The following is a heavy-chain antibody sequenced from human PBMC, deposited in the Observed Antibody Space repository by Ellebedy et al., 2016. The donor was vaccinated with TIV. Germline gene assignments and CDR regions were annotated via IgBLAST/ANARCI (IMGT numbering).Heavy chain of an antibody. CDR2: IIPILAIA. V-gene: IGHV1-69*04. CDR3: ATERHVEMATIITDAFDI. Sequence: AASVKVSCKASGATFSSYAISWVRQAPGQGLEWMGRIIPILAIADYAQNFQGRVTITADKSTSTAYLELSSLRSEDTAVYYCATERHVEMATIITDAFDIWGQGTMVTVSS. J-gene: IGHJ3*02. CDR1: GATFSSYA. D-gene: IGHD5-24*01.